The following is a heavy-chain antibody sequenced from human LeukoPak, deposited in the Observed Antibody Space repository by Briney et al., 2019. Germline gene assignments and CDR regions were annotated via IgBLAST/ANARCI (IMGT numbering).Heavy chain of an antibody. CDR3: AADLEIQLWFGVGYGMDV. V-gene: IGHV1-58*02. D-gene: IGHD5-18*01. CDR2: IVVGSGNT. CDR1: GFTFTSSA. Sequence: ASVKVSCKTSGFTFTSSAMQWVRQARGQRLEWIGWIVVGSGNTKYARKFQERVAITRDTSTSTAYMELSSLRSEDTAVYYCAADLEIQLWFGVGYGMDVWGQGTTVTVSS. J-gene: IGHJ6*02.